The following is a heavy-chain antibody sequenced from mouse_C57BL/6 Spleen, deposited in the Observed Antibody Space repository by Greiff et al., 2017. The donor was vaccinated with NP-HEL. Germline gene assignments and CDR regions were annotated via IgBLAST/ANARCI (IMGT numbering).Heavy chain of an antibody. CDR2: IDPSDSET. Sequence: QVQLQQPGAELVRPGSSVKLSCKASGYTFTSYWMHWVKQRPIQGLEWIGNIDPSDSETHYNQKFKDKATLTVDKSSSTAYMQLSSLTSEDSAVYYCARGPYYGSSYWYCDVWGTGTTVTVSS. J-gene: IGHJ1*03. V-gene: IGHV1-52*01. D-gene: IGHD1-1*01. CDR1: GYTFTSYW. CDR3: ARGPYYGSSYWYCDV.